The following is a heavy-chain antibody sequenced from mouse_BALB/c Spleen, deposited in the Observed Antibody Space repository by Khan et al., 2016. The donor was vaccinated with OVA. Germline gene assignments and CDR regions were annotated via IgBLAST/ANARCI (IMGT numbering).Heavy chain of an antibody. V-gene: IGHV7-3*02. CDR3: ARDQVGSYFDY. J-gene: IGHJ2*01. CDR1: GFTFTDYY. D-gene: IGHD1-3*01. CDR2: IANKADGYRT. Sequence: EVELVESGGGLVQPGGSLRLSCATSGFTFTDYYMTWVRQPPGEALEWLGFIANKADGYRTEYSASVQGRFTFSRDTSQNILYLQMTTLRPEDSGTYYCARDQVGSYFDYWGQGTTLTVSS.